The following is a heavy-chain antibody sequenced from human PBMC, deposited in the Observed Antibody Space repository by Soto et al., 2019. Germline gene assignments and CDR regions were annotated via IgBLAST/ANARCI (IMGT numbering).Heavy chain of an antibody. CDR1: GGSVSSGHYY. CDR2: VYDSGYT. V-gene: IGHV4-61*01. Sequence: QVQLQESGPGLVKPSETLSLTCTVSGGSVSSGHYYWSWIRQPPGKGLEWIGYVYDSGYTNRSPSLKSRVTISVDTSKNQFSLKLSSVTAADTAVYYCARSMNTGATGAFDIWVQGTMVTVSS. D-gene: IGHD4-17*01. CDR3: ARSMNTGATGAFDI. J-gene: IGHJ3*02.